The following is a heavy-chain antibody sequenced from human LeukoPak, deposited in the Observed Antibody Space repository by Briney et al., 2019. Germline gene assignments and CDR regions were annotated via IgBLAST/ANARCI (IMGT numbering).Heavy chain of an antibody. D-gene: IGHD2-2*01. CDR3: ARDFPRSTICLGY. J-gene: IGHJ4*02. CDR2: MNPNSGNT. CDR1: GYTFTSYD. Sequence: ASVKVSCKASGYTFTSYDINWVRQATGQGLEWMGWMNPNSGNTGYAQKFQGRVTMTRNTSISTAYMELSSLRSEDTAVYYCARDFPRSTICLGYWGQGTLVTVSS. V-gene: IGHV1-8*01.